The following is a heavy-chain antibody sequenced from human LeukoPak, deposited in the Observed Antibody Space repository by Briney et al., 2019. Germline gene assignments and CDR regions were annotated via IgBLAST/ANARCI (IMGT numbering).Heavy chain of an antibody. J-gene: IGHJ4*02. Sequence: ASVKVSCKASGGTFGSYAISWVRQAPGQGLEWMGGIIPIFGTANYAQKFQGRVTITEDKSTSTAYMELSSLRSEDTAVYYCARDGRYCSSTSCSYFDYWGQGTLVTVSS. V-gene: IGHV1-69*06. D-gene: IGHD2-2*01. CDR3: ARDGRYCSSTSCSYFDY. CDR2: IIPIFGTA. CDR1: GGTFGSYA.